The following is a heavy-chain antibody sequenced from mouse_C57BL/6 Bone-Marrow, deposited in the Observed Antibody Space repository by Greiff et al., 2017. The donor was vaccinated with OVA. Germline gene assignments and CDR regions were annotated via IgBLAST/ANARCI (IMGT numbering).Heavy chain of an antibody. CDR1: GYTFTSYG. V-gene: IGHV1-81*01. CDR2: IYPRSGNT. J-gene: IGHJ3*01. D-gene: IGHD4-1*01. Sequence: QVQLQQSGAELARPGASVKLSCKASGYTFTSYGISWVKQRTGQGLEWIGEIYPRSGNTYYNEKFKGKATLTVDKSSSTAYMELRSLTSEDSAVYFCARERDWGTWFAYWGQGTLVTVSA. CDR3: ARERDWGTWFAY.